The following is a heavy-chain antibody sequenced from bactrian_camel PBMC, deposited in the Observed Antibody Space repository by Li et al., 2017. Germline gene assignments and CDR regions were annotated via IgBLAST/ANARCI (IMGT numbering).Heavy chain of an antibody. CDR1: TRNADADS. V-gene: IGHV3S53*01. D-gene: IGHD2*01. CDR3: ASTGMSGNCRGLPRSTFVY. Sequence: HVQLVESGGGSVQVGESLRLSCVASTRNADADSMGWFRQAQGQEREGLACIERRGRIHYAASVKGRFTISQSQDNAENTVYLAMNSLVPEDTGMYFCASTGMSGNCRGLPRSTFVYWAQGTQVTVS. CDR2: IERRGRI. J-gene: IGHJ6*01.